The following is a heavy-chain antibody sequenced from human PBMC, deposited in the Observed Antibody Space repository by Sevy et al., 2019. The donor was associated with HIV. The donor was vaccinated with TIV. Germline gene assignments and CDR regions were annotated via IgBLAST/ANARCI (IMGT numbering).Heavy chain of an antibody. D-gene: IGHD6-19*01. J-gene: IGHJ4*02. Sequence: GGSLRISCAASGFTFSSYAMSWVRQATGKGLEWVSSFTGSGTNTFYADSVKGGFTISRENSKNTLYVQMNSLRAEDTAVYYSAKDSILVAGHFDYWGQGTLVTVSS. CDR1: GFTFSSYA. V-gene: IGHV3-23*01. CDR3: AKDSILVAGHFDY. CDR2: FTGSGTNT.